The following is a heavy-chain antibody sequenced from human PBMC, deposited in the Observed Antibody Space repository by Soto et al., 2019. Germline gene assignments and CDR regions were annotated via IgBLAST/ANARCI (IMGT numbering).Heavy chain of an antibody. CDR1: GFTFSSYW. J-gene: IGHJ6*02. CDR2: INSDGSST. D-gene: IGHD5-18*01. V-gene: IGHV3-74*01. Sequence: PGGSLRLSCAASGFTFSSYWMHWARQAPGKGLVWVLRINSDGSSTSYADSVKGRITISRDNAKNTMYLQMNSLRAEDTAVYYCAREYSYGPHYGMDVWGQGTTVTVSS. CDR3: AREYSYGPHYGMDV.